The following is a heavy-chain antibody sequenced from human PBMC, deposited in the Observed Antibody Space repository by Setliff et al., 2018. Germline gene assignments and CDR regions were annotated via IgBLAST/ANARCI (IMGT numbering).Heavy chain of an antibody. V-gene: IGHV4-38-2*02. CDR3: ARLAVPYYFDY. Sequence: SETLSLTCSVSGYAVTTGYYWGWIRQAPGTGLQWIGSVYHNGATYYNPPLKSRVTISIDTSKNQFSLKVTSVTAADTAVYYCARLAVPYYFDYWGQGTMVTVSS. D-gene: IGHD4-17*01. CDR1: GYAVTTGYY. CDR2: VYHNGAT. J-gene: IGHJ4*03.